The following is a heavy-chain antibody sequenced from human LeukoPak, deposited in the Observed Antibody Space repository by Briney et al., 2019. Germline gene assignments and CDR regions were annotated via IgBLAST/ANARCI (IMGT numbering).Heavy chain of an antibody. J-gene: IGHJ4*02. CDR3: ARVRGPTVTTMYFDY. CDR1: GFTFSSYA. Sequence: GGSLRLSCAASGFTFSSYAMSWVRQAPGKGLEWLSYIRPGSTTINSADSVKDRFTTSRDKAKSSLFLQMNSLRAEDTAVYYCARVRGPTVTTMYFDYWGQGALVTVPS. V-gene: IGHV3-48*01. D-gene: IGHD4-17*01. CDR2: IRPGSTTI.